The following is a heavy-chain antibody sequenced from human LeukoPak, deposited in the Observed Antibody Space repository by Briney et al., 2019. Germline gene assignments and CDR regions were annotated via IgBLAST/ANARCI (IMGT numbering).Heavy chain of an antibody. V-gene: IGHV1-69*13. J-gene: IGHJ3*02. CDR3: AGVRVVRPVAAFDI. CDR1: GGTFSSYA. CDR2: IIPIFGTA. D-gene: IGHD3-10*01. Sequence: GASVKVSCKASGGTFSSYAISWVRQAPGQGLEWMGGIIPIFGTANYAQKFQGRVTITADGSTSTAYMELSSLRSEDTAVYYCAGVRVVRPVAAFDIWGQGTLVTVSS.